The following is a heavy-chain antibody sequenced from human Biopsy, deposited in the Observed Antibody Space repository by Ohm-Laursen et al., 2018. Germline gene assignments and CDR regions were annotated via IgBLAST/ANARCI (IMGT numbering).Heavy chain of an antibody. J-gene: IGHJ3*01. D-gene: IGHD4-17*01. CDR3: AREADYGVGDAFDF. CDR1: GGSVRSGSYY. CDR2: IYFNGNT. V-gene: IGHV4-61*01. Sequence: SQTLSLTCTASGGSVRSGSYYWSWLRQPPGKALEWIGYIYFNGNTNYNPSVRGRVTISVDTSQTQFSLKLTSVTAADTAVYYCAREADYGVGDAFDFWGQGTLVTVSS.